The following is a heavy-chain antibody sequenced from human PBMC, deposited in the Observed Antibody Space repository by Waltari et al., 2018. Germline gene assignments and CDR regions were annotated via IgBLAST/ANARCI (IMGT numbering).Heavy chain of an antibody. J-gene: IGHJ6*03. CDR2: IYTSGST. Sequence: QVQLQESGPGLVKPSETLSLTCTVSGGSISSYYWSWIRQPAGKGLEWIGRIYTSGSTNYNPSLKSRVTMSVDTSKNQFSLKLSSVTAADTAVYYCARDRRVIVIPNYYYYMDVWGKGTTVTVSS. CDR3: ARDRRVIVIPNYYYYMDV. CDR1: GGSISSYY. V-gene: IGHV4-4*07. D-gene: IGHD3-16*02.